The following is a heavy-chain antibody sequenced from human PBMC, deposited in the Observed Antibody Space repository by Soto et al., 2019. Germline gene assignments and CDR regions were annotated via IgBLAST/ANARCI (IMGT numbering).Heavy chain of an antibody. Sequence: QVQLQQWGAGLLKPSETLSLTCAVYSGSFSGYYWRWIRQPPGKGLEWIGELYQGLSIIYNPSLESRVTISGDSSKNQCSLKLRSVTAADTAVYYCARHGGYYFDYWGQGTLVTVSS. J-gene: IGHJ4*02. CDR2: LYQGLSI. CDR1: SGSFSGYY. V-gene: IGHV4-34*01. CDR3: ARHGGYYFDY. D-gene: IGHD3-16*01.